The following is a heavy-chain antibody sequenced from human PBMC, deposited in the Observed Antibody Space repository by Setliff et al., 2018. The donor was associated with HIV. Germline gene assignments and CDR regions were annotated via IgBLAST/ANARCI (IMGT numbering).Heavy chain of an antibody. CDR3: ARKLRPGHGMDV. J-gene: IGHJ6*02. D-gene: IGHD3-10*01. CDR2: INQDGSEK. V-gene: IGHV3-7*01. CDR1: GFTFSSYW. Sequence: PGGSLRLSCAASGFTFSSYWMSWVRQAPGKGPEWVANINQDGSEKNYVDSVKGRFTISRDNAENSLYLQMSSLRAEDTAVYYCARKLRPGHGMDVWGQGTTVTVSS.